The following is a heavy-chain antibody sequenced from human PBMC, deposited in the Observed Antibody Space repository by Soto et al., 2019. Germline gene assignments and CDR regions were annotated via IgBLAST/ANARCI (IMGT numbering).Heavy chain of an antibody. Sequence: SVKVSCKASGGTFSSYTISWVRQAPGQGLEWMGRIIPILGIANYAQKFQGRVTITADKSTSTAYMELSSLRSEDTAVYYCARDLGYCSGGSCYDRYWGQGTLVTVSS. D-gene: IGHD2-15*01. V-gene: IGHV1-69*04. CDR1: GGTFSSYT. J-gene: IGHJ4*02. CDR2: IIPILGIA. CDR3: ARDLGYCSGGSCYDRY.